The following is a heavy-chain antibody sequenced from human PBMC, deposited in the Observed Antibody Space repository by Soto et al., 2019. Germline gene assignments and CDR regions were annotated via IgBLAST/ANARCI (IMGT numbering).Heavy chain of an antibody. V-gene: IGHV1-24*01. CDR1: GYTLTELS. J-gene: IGHJ6*01. CDR2: FDPEDGET. D-gene: IGHD3-9*01. CDR3: ATQGVGLRYFDWLRYAYYGMDV. Sequence: ASVKVSCKVSGYTLTELSMHWVRQAPGKGLEWMGGFDPEDGETIYAQKFQGRVTMTEDTSTDTAYMELSSLRSEDTAVYYCATQGVGLRYFDWLRYAYYGMDVWGQGTTVTVSS.